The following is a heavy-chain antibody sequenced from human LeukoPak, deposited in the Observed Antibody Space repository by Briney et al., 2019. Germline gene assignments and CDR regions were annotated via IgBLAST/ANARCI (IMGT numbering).Heavy chain of an antibody. CDR1: GDSIRSRSYY. CDR2: IYYSGTT. CDR3: ARHSYYSDNSGSYYYFDY. J-gene: IGHJ4*02. Sequence: PSETLSLTCIVSGDSIRSRSYYWGWIRQPPGKGLEWIGSIYYSGTTYYNPSLKSRVTISVDTSKDQFSLKLGSVTAADTAVYYCARHSYYSDNSGSYYYFDYWGPGTLVTVSS. V-gene: IGHV4-39*01. D-gene: IGHD3-22*01.